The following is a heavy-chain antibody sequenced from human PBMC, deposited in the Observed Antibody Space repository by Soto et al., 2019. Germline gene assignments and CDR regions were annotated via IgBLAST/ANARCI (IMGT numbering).Heavy chain of an antibody. V-gene: IGHV1-46*01. Sequence: ASVKVSCKASGYTFTGYYMHWVRQAPGQGLEWKGWINPNSGSTSYAQKFQGRVTMTRDTSTSTVYMELSSLRSEDTAVYYCARGLTRQILWWGYWGQGTLVTVSS. CDR1: GYTFTGYY. CDR2: INPNSGST. J-gene: IGHJ4*02. CDR3: ARGLTRQILWWGY. D-gene: IGHD2-21*01.